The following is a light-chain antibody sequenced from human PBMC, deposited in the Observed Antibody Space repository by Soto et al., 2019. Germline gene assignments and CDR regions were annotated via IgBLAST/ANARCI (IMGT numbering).Light chain of an antibody. J-gene: IGLJ1*01. CDR2: EVS. Sequence: QSSLTQPASRSGSPGRSITISCTGTSSEVGGYNYVCWDQQHPGKSPRLMIYEVSNRPSGLSNRFSGSKSGNTASPPISGLQAEEEADYSCSSYTSSSSYVFGTGTNVPVL. CDR1: SSEVGGYNY. V-gene: IGLV2-14*01. CDR3: SSYTSSSSYV.